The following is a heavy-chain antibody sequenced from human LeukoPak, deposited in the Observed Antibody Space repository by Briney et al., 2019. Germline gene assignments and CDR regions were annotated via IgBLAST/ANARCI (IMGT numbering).Heavy chain of an antibody. D-gene: IGHD2-2*01. CDR2: IYYTGTT. CDR1: RGSITNSSCY. CDR3: ARRAVVPAAVSYFDN. Sequence: SETLSLTCAVFRGSITNSSCYWGWIRQPPGKGLEWIGGIYYTGTTYYSPSPNSRITISMDTSKNQFSLRLASVTAADTALYYCARRAVVPAAVSYFDNWGQGTLVTVSS. V-gene: IGHV4-39*01. J-gene: IGHJ4*02.